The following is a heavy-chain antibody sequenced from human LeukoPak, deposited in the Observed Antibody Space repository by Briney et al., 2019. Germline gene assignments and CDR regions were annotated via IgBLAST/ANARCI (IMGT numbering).Heavy chain of an antibody. CDR3: GRHRYSDILTAYYEGFAP. J-gene: IGHJ5*02. D-gene: IGHD3-9*01. Sequence: SETLSLTCTVSGGSISGYYWSWIRQPPGKGLEWIGYIYYSGSTNYNPSLKSRVTLSVDTSKNQCPLKLSSVTDANTGVYYSGRHRYSDILTAYYEGFAPWGQGPLVPVPS. CDR2: IYYSGST. CDR1: GGSISGYY. V-gene: IGHV4-59*08.